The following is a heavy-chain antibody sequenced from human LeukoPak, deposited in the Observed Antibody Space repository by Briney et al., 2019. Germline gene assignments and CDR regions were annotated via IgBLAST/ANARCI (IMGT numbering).Heavy chain of an antibody. J-gene: IGHJ6*03. CDR1: GGPFSTYA. Sequence: ASVKVSCKASGGPFSTYAISWVRQAPGQGLEWMGGIIPIFDTTNYAQTFQGRVTITADESTSTAYMELSSLRSDDTAVYYCARGVVDTILYYYYYMDVWGKGTTVTISS. CDR3: ARGVVDTILYYYYYMDV. D-gene: IGHD5-18*01. CDR2: IIPIFDTT. V-gene: IGHV1-69*13.